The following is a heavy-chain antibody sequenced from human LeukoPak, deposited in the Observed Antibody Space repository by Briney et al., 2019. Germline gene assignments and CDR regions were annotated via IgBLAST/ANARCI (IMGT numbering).Heavy chain of an antibody. CDR3: AKDISRWLGSYYYYGMDV. CDR1: GFTFSSYG. D-gene: IGHD6-19*01. V-gene: IGHV3-30*18. CDR2: ISYDGSNK. Sequence: GGSLRLSCAASGFTFSSYGMHWVRQAPGKGLEWVAVISYDGSNKYYADSVKGRFTISRDNAKNSLYLQMNSLRAEDTALYYCAKDISRWLGSYYYYGMDVWGQGTTVTVSS. J-gene: IGHJ6*02.